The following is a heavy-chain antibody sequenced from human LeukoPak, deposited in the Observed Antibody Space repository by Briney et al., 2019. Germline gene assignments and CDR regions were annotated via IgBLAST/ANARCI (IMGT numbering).Heavy chain of an antibody. CDR1: GFTFSSYA. Sequence: PGGSLRLSCAASGFTFSSYAMHWVRQAPGKGLEYVSAISSNGGSTYYANSVKGRFTISRDNSKNTLYLQMGSRRAEDMAVYYCARGFGELLTLDYWGQGTLVTVSS. J-gene: IGHJ4*02. CDR2: ISSNGGST. V-gene: IGHV3-64*01. CDR3: ARGFGELLTLDY. D-gene: IGHD3-10*01.